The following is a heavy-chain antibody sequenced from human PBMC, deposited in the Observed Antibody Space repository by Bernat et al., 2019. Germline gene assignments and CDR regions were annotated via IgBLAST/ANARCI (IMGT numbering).Heavy chain of an antibody. CDR2: IYYSGSS. V-gene: IGHV4-39*01. CDR3: ARQGGYCSGGTCDPYWYFDF. D-gene: IGHD2-15*01. Sequence: QLQLQESGPGLVKPSETLSLTCTVSGGSISSSSYYWGWIRQPPGKGLEWIGSIYYSGSSDDNPSLKSRVTISVDTSKSQFSRRLNSVTAADTAVYYCARQGGYCSGGTCDPYWYFDFWGRGTLVTVSS. CDR1: GGSISSSSYY. J-gene: IGHJ2*01.